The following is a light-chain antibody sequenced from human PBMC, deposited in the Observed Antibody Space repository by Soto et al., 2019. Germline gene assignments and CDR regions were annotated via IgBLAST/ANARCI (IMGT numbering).Light chain of an antibody. CDR1: QRVDSTY. Sequence: EIVLTQSPGTLSLSPGEGATLSCRASQRVDSTYLAWYQQKPAQAPRLLIYGASTRATGIPDRFRGSGSGTDFSLTISRLESEDFAVYYCQQYGSSPQTFGPGAKVDIK. CDR2: GAS. V-gene: IGKV3-20*01. J-gene: IGKJ3*01. CDR3: QQYGSSPQT.